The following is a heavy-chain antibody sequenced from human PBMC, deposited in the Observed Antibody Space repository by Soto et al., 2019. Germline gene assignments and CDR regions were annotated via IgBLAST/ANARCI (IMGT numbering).Heavy chain of an antibody. CDR3: ARVGDGYYTGPSDY. CDR1: GFIFSNYW. V-gene: IGHV3-7*01. J-gene: IGHJ4*02. Sequence: EVQLVESGGGLVQPGGSLRLSCAASGFIFSNYWMNWVRQAPGKGLEWVANIKQDGSEKYYVDSVKGRFTISRDNAKNSLYLQMNSLRAEDTAVYYCARVGDGYYTGPSDYWGQGTLVTV. D-gene: IGHD1-26*01. CDR2: IKQDGSEK.